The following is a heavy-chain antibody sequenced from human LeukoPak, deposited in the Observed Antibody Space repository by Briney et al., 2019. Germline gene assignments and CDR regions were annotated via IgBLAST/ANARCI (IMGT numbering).Heavy chain of an antibody. D-gene: IGHD2-2*01. J-gene: IGHJ4*02. CDR3: ARALVPAAMPELEGFDY. CDR1: GFTFSSYA. V-gene: IGHV3-21*01. Sequence: PGGSLRLSCAASGFTFSSYAMSWVRQAPGKGLEWVSSISSSSSYIYYADSVKGRFTISRDNAKNSLYLQMNSLRAEDTAVYYCARALVPAAMPELEGFDYWGQGTLVTVSS. CDR2: ISSSSSYI.